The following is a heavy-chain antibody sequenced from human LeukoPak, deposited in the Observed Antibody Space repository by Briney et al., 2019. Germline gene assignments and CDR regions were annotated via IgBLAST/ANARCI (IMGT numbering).Heavy chain of an antibody. Sequence: PGGSLRLSCAASGFTFSSYAMHWVRQAPGKGLEYVSAISSNGGSTYYANSVKGRFTISRDNSKNTLYLQMGSLRAEDMAVYYCAREKNYSSSSKGAFDIWGQGTMVTVSS. CDR2: ISSNGGST. J-gene: IGHJ3*02. V-gene: IGHV3-64*01. CDR1: GFTFSSYA. D-gene: IGHD6-6*01. CDR3: AREKNYSSSSKGAFDI.